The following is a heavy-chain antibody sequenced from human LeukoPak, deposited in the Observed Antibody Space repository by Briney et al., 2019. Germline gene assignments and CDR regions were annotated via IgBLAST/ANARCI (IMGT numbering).Heavy chain of an antibody. J-gene: IGHJ5*02. CDR2: INHSGST. CDR3: AREVFPSLGYSSGWSRYNWFDP. D-gene: IGHD6-19*01. V-gene: IGHV4-34*01. Sequence: SETLSLTCAVYGGSFSGYYWSWIRQPPGKGLEWIGEINHSGSTNYNPSLKSRVTISVDTSKNQFSLKLSSVTAADTAVYYCAREVFPSLGYSSGWSRYNWFDPWGQGTLVTVS. CDR1: GGSFSGYY.